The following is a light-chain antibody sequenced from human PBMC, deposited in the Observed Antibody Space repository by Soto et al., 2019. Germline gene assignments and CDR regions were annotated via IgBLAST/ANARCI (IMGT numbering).Light chain of an antibody. V-gene: IGKV3-20*01. CDR2: RIY. CDR1: QALGRNY. J-gene: IGKJ3*01. Sequence: ETLLTQSPGFLSPSPGDRATITCRASQALGRNYLAWYQQKPGQAPRLLIHRIYIRAAGVPARFTGSASGTDFTLTISRLEPEDFAVYYCQQNDNTPQTFGPGAKVDIK. CDR3: QQNDNTPQT.